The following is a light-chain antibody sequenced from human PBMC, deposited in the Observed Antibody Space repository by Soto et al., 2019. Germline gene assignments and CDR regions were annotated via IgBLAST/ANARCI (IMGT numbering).Light chain of an antibody. V-gene: IGLV2-23*02. CDR2: EVS. Sequence: QSALTQPASVSGSPGQSITISCTGTSSDVGGYNYVSWYQQHPGKAPKLMIYEVSKRPSGVSNRFSGSESGNTASLTISGLQAEDEADYYCCSYAGGSTLVFGGGTQLTVL. CDR3: CSYAGGSTLV. J-gene: IGLJ3*02. CDR1: SSDVGGYNY.